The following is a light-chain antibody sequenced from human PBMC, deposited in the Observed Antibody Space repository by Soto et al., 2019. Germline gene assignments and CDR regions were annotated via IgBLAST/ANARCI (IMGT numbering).Light chain of an antibody. CDR2: DVN. CDR3: SSYKITSPFVV. J-gene: IGLJ2*01. V-gene: IGLV2-14*03. Sequence: QSALTQPASVSGSPGQSITISCTGATSDVGDYDYVSWYQHHPGRAPKLIIYDVNDRPSGVSNRFSGSKSVNTASLTISWLQAEDEADYYCSSYKITSPFVVFGGGTKVTVL. CDR1: TSDVGDYDY.